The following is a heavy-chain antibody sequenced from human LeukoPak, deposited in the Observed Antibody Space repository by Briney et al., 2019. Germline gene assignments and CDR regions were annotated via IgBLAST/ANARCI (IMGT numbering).Heavy chain of an antibody. Sequence: SETLSLTCAVYGGSFSGYYWSWIRQPPGKGLEWIGEISHSGSTNYNPSLKSRVTISVDTSKNQFSLKLSSVTAADTAVYYCARVIGYSGYDAFDYWGQGTLVTVSS. D-gene: IGHD5-12*01. CDR2: ISHSGST. V-gene: IGHV4-34*01. J-gene: IGHJ4*02. CDR3: ARVIGYSGYDAFDY. CDR1: GGSFSGYY.